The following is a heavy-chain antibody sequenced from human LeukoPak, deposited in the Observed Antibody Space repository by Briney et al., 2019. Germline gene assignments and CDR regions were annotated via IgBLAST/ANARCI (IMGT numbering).Heavy chain of an antibody. V-gene: IGHV1-8*01. Sequence: GASVKVSCKASGYTFTSYDINWVRQATGQGLEWMGWMNPNSGNTGYAQKFQGRVTMTRNTSISTAYMELSSLRSEDTAVYYCARGLVPAAISNDYYYYYYMDVWGKGTTVTVSS. CDR3: ARGLVPAAISNDYYYYYYMDV. CDR2: MNPNSGNT. J-gene: IGHJ6*03. D-gene: IGHD2-2*01. CDR1: GYTFTSYD.